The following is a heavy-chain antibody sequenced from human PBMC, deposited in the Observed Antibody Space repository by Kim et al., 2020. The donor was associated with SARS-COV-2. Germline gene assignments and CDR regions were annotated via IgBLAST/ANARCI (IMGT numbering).Heavy chain of an antibody. D-gene: IGHD6-19*01. CDR1: GYTFTSYG. CDR3: ARDHQRGSGWYKAHDAFDI. V-gene: IGHV1-18*01. J-gene: IGHJ3*02. CDR2: ISAYNGNT. Sequence: ASVKVSCKASGYTFTSYGISWVRQAPGQGLEWMGWISAYNGNTNYAQKLQGRVTMTTDTSTSTAYMELRSLRSDDTAVYYCARDHQRGSGWYKAHDAFDIWGQGTMVTVSS.